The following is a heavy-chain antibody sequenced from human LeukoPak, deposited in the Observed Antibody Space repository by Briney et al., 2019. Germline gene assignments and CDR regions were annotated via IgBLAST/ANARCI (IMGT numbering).Heavy chain of an antibody. CDR3: ARHDRIIASPLV. CDR2: IYYSGTT. J-gene: IGHJ4*02. D-gene: IGHD6-13*01. Sequence: PSETVSLTCIVSGGSISSSSHNWGWIRQPPGKGPEWIGSIYYSGTTYYNPSLKSRLTISVDTSKNQFSLKLSSVTAVDTAVYYCARHDRIIASPLVWGQGILVTVSS. V-gene: IGHV4-39*01. CDR1: GGSISSSSHN.